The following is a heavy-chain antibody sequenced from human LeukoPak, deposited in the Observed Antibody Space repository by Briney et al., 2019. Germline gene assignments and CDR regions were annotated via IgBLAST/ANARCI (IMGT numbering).Heavy chain of an antibody. Sequence: GRSLRLSCAASGFTFSGYGMHWVRQAPGKGLEWVAVISYDGSNKYYADSVKGRFTISRDNSKNTLYLQMNSLRAEDTAVYYCAKASDSSGFFDYWGQGTLVTVPS. V-gene: IGHV3-30*18. D-gene: IGHD3-22*01. CDR3: AKASDSSGFFDY. CDR1: GFTFSGYG. J-gene: IGHJ4*02. CDR2: ISYDGSNK.